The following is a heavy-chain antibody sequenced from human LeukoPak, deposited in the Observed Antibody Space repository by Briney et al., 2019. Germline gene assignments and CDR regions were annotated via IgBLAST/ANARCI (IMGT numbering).Heavy chain of an antibody. V-gene: IGHV1-69*01. J-gene: IGHJ3*02. Sequence: ASVKVSCKASGGTFSSYAISWVRQAPGQGLEWMGGIIPIFGTANYAQKFQGRVTITAGESTSTAYMELSSLRSEDTAVYYCARVHESGSYTDAFDIWGQGTMVTVSS. CDR2: IIPIFGTA. CDR3: ARVHESGSYTDAFDI. CDR1: GGTFSSYA. D-gene: IGHD1-26*01.